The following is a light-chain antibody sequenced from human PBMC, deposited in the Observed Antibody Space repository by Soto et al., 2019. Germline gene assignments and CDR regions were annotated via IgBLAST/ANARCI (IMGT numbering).Light chain of an antibody. CDR1: SSDVGGYNY. CDR3: CSYAGSSTWI. Sequence: QSALTQPASVSGSPGQSITISCTGTSSDVGGYNYVSWYQQHPGNAPKLMIFEVTKRPSRVSNRFSGSKSGNTASLTISGLQAEDEADYYCCSYAGSSTWIFGGGTKLTVL. V-gene: IGLV2-14*01. J-gene: IGLJ2*01. CDR2: EVT.